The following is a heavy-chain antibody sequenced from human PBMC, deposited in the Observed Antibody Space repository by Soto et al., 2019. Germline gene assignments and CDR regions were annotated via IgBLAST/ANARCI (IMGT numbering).Heavy chain of an antibody. J-gene: IGHJ4*02. CDR1: GFTFTKAY. D-gene: IGHD1-26*01. CDR3: ATEGGYPGSNFYGAY. V-gene: IGHV3-15*01. Sequence: EVQLVESGGGLVEPGGSIRLSCVASGFTFTKAYMTWVRQAPGKGLEWVGRIKGSHAGGTTDYATSVKGRFTISRDDSKYTLYLQMNSLKTEDTSVYYCATEGGYPGSNFYGAYWGQGALVPVSS. CDR2: IKGSHAGGTT.